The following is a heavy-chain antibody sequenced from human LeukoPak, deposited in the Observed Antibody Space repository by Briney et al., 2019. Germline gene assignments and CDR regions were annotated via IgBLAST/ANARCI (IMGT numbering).Heavy chain of an antibody. Sequence: SETLSLTCTVSNDSITSYYWSWVRQPPRGGEEWIGYIYYNGNTNYNPSLKSRVTILVDTSKNQFSLKLSSVTAADTAVYYCARAQQSSFNGWSSLSLDPWGQGTQVTVSS. CDR1: NDSITSYY. CDR3: ARAQQSSFNGWSSLSLDP. D-gene: IGHD6-19*01. J-gene: IGHJ5*02. V-gene: IGHV4-59*01. CDR2: IYYNGNT.